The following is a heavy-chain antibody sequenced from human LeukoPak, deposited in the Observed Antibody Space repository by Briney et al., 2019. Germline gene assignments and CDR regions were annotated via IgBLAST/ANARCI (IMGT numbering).Heavy chain of an antibody. CDR2: IHTSGST. J-gene: IGHJ4*02. D-gene: IGHD3-10*01. V-gene: IGHV4-4*07. CDR1: GGSISTYY. CDR3: ARGPYGSGSYTFDY. Sequence: SETLSLTCTLSGGSISTYYWSWIRQPAGKGLERIGRIHTSGSTNYNPSLKSRVTISVDKSKNQFSLKLTSVTAADTAVYYCARGPYGSGSYTFDYWGQGTLVTVSS.